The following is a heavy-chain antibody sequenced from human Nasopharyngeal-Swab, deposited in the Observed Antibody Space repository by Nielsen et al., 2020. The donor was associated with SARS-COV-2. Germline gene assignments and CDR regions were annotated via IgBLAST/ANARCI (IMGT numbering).Heavy chain of an antibody. D-gene: IGHD3-10*01. CDR3: AGGLLWFGERFDY. J-gene: IGHJ4*02. CDR1: GITFSDYY. CDR2: ISSSGSTI. V-gene: IGHV3-11*01. Sequence: GEPLKISCAASGITFSDYYMSWIRQAPGKGLEWVSYISSSGSTIYYADSVKGRFTISRDNAKNSLYLQMNSLRAEDTAVYYCAGGLLWFGERFDYWRQGTLVTVSS.